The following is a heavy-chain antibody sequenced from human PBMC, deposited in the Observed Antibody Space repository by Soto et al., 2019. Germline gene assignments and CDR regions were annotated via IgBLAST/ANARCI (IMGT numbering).Heavy chain of an antibody. CDR3: TTDLQLVEYYYYMDV. Sequence: EGQLVESGGGLVKPGGSLRLCCAASGFTFSNAWMSWVRQAPGKGLEWVGRIKSKTDGGTTDYAAPVKGRFTISRDDSKNTLYLQMNSLKTEDTAVYYCTTDLQLVEYYYYMDVWGKGTTVTVSS. CDR1: GFTFSNAW. CDR2: IKSKTDGGTT. J-gene: IGHJ6*03. V-gene: IGHV3-15*01.